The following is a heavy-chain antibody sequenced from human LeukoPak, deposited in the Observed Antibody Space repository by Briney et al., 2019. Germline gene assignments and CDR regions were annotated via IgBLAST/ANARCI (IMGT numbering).Heavy chain of an antibody. V-gene: IGHV3-23*01. CDR3: ARAPEGLRFLEWLFNWFDP. D-gene: IGHD3-3*01. CDR2: ISGSGGST. Sequence: GGSLRLSCAVSGFTFSRYAMTWVRQAPGKGLEWVSAISGSGGSTDYADSVKGRFTISRDNSKNTLYLQMNSLRAEDTAVYYCARAPEGLRFLEWLFNWFDPWGQGTLVTVSS. J-gene: IGHJ5*02. CDR1: GFTFSRYA.